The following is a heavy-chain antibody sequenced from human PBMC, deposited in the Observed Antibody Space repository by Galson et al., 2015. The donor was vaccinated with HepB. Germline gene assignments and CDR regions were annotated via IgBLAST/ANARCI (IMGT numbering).Heavy chain of an antibody. V-gene: IGHV1-3*01. CDR2: INAGNGNT. D-gene: IGHD1-26*01. Sequence: SVKVSCKASGYTFSSYAMHWVRQAPGQRLEWMGWINAGNGNTKYSQKFQGRVTITGNTSASTAYMELSSLRFEDTAVYFCARGGRLRYSGRYPDPGPHQSRGWFDPWGQGTLVTVSS. CDR1: GYTFSSYA. CDR3: ARGGRLRYSGRYPDPGPHQSRGWFDP. J-gene: IGHJ5*02.